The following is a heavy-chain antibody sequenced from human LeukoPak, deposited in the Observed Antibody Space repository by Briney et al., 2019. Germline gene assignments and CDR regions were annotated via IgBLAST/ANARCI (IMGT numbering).Heavy chain of an antibody. CDR2: IYSGGST. CDR3: ARSKSMVAALFDY. CDR1: GFTVSSSY. D-gene: IGHD2-15*01. J-gene: IGHJ4*02. Sequence: GGSLRLSCAASGFTVSSSYMSWVRQAPGKGLEWVSVIYSGGSTYYADSVKGRFTISRDNSKNTLYLQMNSLRAEDTAVYYCARSKSMVAALFDYWGQGTLVTVSS. V-gene: IGHV3-53*01.